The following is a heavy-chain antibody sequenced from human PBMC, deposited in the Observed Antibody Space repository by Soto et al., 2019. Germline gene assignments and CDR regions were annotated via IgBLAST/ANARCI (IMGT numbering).Heavy chain of an antibody. CDR3: AKLAGGYGDYGFWGY. D-gene: IGHD4-17*01. CDR2: ISGSGGST. Sequence: PGLSCAASGFTFSSYAMSWVRQAPGKGLEWVSAISGSGGSTYYADSVKGRFTISRDNSKNTLYLQMNSLRAEDTAVYYCAKLAGGYGDYGFWGYWGQGTLVTVSS. CDR1: GFTFSSYA. V-gene: IGHV3-23*01. J-gene: IGHJ4*02.